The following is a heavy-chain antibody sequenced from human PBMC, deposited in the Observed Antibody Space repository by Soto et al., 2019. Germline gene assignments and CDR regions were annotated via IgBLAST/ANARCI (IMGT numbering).Heavy chain of an antibody. J-gene: IGHJ4*02. D-gene: IGHD3-9*01. Sequence: PSETLSLTCAVYGGSFSGYYWSWIRQPPGKGLEWIGEINHSGSTYYNPSLQSRVTMSVDRSRNQFSLKLNSVTAADTAVYYCARVRREYDTSGPVDYWGQGTLVNVSS. CDR1: GGSFSGYY. CDR2: INHSGST. CDR3: ARVRREYDTSGPVDY. V-gene: IGHV4-34*01.